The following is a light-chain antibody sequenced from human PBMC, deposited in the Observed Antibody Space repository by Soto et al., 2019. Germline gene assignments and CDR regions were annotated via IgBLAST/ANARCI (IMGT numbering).Light chain of an antibody. CDR3: CSYAGSYTHYV. Sequence: SALTQPHSVSGSPGQSVTISCTGTSSDVGGYNYVSWYQQHPGKAPKLMIYDVSKRPSGVPDRFSGSKSGNTASLTISGLQAEDEADYYCCSYAGSYTHYVFGTGTKLTVL. J-gene: IGLJ1*01. CDR2: DVS. CDR1: SSDVGGYNY. V-gene: IGLV2-11*01.